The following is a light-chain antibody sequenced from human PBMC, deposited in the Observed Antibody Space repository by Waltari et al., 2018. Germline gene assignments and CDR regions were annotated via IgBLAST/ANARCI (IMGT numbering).Light chain of an antibody. CDR1: QSISYW. Sequence: DIQMTQSPSTLSASVGDRVTMTCRASQSISYWLAWYQQKPGKAPKLLSYKASSLQSGVPSRFSGSGSGTEFTLTISSLQPDDFATYYCQQYDGFWTFGQGTKVDIK. CDR2: KAS. CDR3: QQYDGFWT. J-gene: IGKJ1*01. V-gene: IGKV1-5*03.